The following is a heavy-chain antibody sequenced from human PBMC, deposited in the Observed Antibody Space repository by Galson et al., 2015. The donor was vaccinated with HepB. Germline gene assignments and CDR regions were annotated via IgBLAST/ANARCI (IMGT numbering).Heavy chain of an antibody. D-gene: IGHD3-22*01. CDR1: GLTFSSYA. CDR3: AKWTLITMIVVVKNGNDAFDI. V-gene: IGHV3-23*01. Sequence: SLRLSCAASGLTFSSYAMSWVRQAPGKGLEWVSAISGSGGSTYYADSVKGRFTISRDNSKNTLYLQMNSLRAEDTAVYYCAKWTLITMIVVVKNGNDAFDIWGQGTMVTVSS. J-gene: IGHJ3*02. CDR2: ISGSGGST.